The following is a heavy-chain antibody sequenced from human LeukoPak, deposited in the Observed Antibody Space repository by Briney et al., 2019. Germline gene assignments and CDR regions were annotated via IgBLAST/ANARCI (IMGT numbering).Heavy chain of an antibody. CDR3: ARGARAGYNLEPFDY. CDR1: GGSMSSYY. D-gene: IGHD5-24*01. V-gene: IGHV4-59*08. CDR2: IYYSGST. J-gene: IGHJ4*02. Sequence: PSETLSLTCTVSGGSMSSYYWSWIRLPQGQGLERIGYIYYSGSTKYNHSLKSRVTISVDTSKNHFSLKLSSVTAADTAVYYCARGARAGYNLEPFDYWGQGTLVTVSS.